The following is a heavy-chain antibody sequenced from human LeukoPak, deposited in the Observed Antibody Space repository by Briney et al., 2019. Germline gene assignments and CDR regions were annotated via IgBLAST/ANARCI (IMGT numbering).Heavy chain of an antibody. V-gene: IGHV3-11*06. Sequence: GGSLRLSCAASGFTFSDYYMSWIRQAPGEGLEWVSYISSSSSYTNYADSVKGRFTISRDNAKNSLYLQMNSLRAEDTAVYYCARDMVRGVIIYDYWGQGTLVTVSS. CDR3: ARDMVRGVIIYDY. D-gene: IGHD3-10*01. CDR2: ISSSSSYT. CDR1: GFTFSDYY. J-gene: IGHJ4*02.